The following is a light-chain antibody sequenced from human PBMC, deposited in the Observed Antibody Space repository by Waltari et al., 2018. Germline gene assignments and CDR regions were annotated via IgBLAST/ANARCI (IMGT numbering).Light chain of an antibody. V-gene: IGKV3-11*01. J-gene: IGKJ5*01. Sequence: EIVLTQSPVILSLSPGETASLSCRASQSVTNYLACYQQRPGQAPRLLTYHASNAATGIPARFSGSGSGTDFTLTINSLRPEDFAVYYCQQRGTWPPITFGQGTRLEIK. CDR3: QQRGTWPPIT. CDR2: HAS. CDR1: QSVTNY.